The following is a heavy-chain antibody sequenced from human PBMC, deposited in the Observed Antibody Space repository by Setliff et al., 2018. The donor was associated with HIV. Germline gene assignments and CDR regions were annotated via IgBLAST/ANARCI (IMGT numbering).Heavy chain of an antibody. CDR2: IYYSGST. J-gene: IGHJ4*02. CDR1: GGSISSGDYY. D-gene: IGHD3-22*01. CDR3: ARLTTTYYYDSSAYYHPV. Sequence: TVSGGSISSGDYYWSWIRQPPGKGLEWIGYIYYSGSTYYNPSLKSRVTISVDTSKNQFSLKLSSVTAADTAVFYCARLTTTYYYDSSAYYHPVWGQGTLVTVSS. V-gene: IGHV4-30-4*08.